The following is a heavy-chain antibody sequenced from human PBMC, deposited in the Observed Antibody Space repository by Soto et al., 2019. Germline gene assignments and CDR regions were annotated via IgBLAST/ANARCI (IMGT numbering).Heavy chain of an antibody. J-gene: IGHJ4*02. CDR1: GDAISSGSYY. Sequence: QVQLQESGPGLVKPAETLSLTCTVSGDAISSGSYYWIWIRQPPGKGLEWIGFIYYTGSANYNASVRSRVTISVDTSKNQFSLRLNSVIAADTAKYFCASLDSSGQLEYWGQGSLVIVST. D-gene: IGHD3-22*01. CDR3: ASLDSSGQLEY. CDR2: IYYTGSA. V-gene: IGHV4-61*01.